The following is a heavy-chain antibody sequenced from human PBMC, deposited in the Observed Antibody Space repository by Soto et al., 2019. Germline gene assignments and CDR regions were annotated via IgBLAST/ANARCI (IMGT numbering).Heavy chain of an antibody. J-gene: IGHJ6*02. CDR2: IYYSGYT. V-gene: IGHV4-59*01. Sequence: QVQLQESGPGLVKPSETLSLTCTVSGGSMNSYYLSWIRQPPGKGLEWIGYIYYSGYTNYNPSLKSRVTISVDTSKNQFSLKLSSVTAADTAVYYCAIGIATTEMDVWGQGTTVTVSS. CDR1: GGSMNSYY. CDR3: AIGIATTEMDV. D-gene: IGHD6-13*01.